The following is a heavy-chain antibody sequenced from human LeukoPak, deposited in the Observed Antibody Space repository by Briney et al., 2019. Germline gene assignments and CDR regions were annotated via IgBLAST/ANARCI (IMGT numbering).Heavy chain of an antibody. CDR3: ARGGDTANWFDP. J-gene: IGHJ5*02. V-gene: IGHV4-38-2*01. CDR2: IYHSGST. CDR1: GYSISSGYC. D-gene: IGHD5-18*01. Sequence: SETLSLTCAVSGYSISSGYCWGWIRQPPGKGLEWIGSIYHSGSTYYNPSLKSRVTISVDTSKNQFSLKLSSVTAADTAVYYCARGGDTANWFDPWGQGTLVTVSS.